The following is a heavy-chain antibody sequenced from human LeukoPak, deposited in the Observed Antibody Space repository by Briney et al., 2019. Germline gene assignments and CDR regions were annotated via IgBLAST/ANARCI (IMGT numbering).Heavy chain of an antibody. D-gene: IGHD4-23*01. J-gene: IGHJ4*02. Sequence: GGSLRLSCTASGFNFSRNGMHWVRQAPGRRLEWVSTIGDSGSGASYADSVRGRFTISRDNSKNMVWLQMHSLRADDSAVYYCSRANYGGNSGYHFDYWGQGTLVTVSS. CDR1: GFNFSRNG. CDR3: SRANYGGNSGYHFDY. V-gene: IGHV3-23*01. CDR2: IGDSGSGA.